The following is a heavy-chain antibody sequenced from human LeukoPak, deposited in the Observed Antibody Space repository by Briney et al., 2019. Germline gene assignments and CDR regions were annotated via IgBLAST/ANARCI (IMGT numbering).Heavy chain of an antibody. D-gene: IGHD3-22*01. CDR2: IIPIFGTA. J-gene: IGHJ4*02. CDR1: GGTFSSYA. CDR3: ARCDYYDSSGYYLNFDY. V-gene: IGHV1-69*13. Sequence: SVKVSCKASGGTFSSYAISWVRQAPGQGLEWMGGIIPIFGTANYAQKFQGRVTITADESTSTAYMELSSLRSEDTAVYYCARCDYYDSSGYYLNFDYWGQGTLVTVSS.